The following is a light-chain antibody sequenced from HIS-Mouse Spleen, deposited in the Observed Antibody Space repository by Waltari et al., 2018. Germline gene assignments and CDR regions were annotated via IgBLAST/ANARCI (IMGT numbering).Light chain of an antibody. CDR3: AAWDDSLVV. V-gene: IGLV1-44*01. CDR1: SSNIGRNT. J-gene: IGLJ2*01. Sequence: QSVLTQPPSASGTPGQRVTISCSGRSSNIGRNTVNWYQQLPGTAPKLLIYSNNQRPSGVPDRFSGSKSGTSASLAISGLQSEDEADYYCAAWDDSLVVFGGGTKLTVL. CDR2: SNN.